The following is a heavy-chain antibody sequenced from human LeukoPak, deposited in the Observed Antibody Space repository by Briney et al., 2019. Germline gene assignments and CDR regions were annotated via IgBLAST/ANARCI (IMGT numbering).Heavy chain of an antibody. CDR3: ASPDSSNPALDY. V-gene: IGHV4-39*07. CDR1: GGSISSSSYY. J-gene: IGHJ4*02. Sequence: PSETLSLTCTVSGGSISSSSYYWSWIRQPPGKGLEWIGEINHSGSTNYNPSLKSRVTISVDTSKNQFSLKLSSVTAADTAVYYCASPDSSNPALDYWGQGTLVTVSS. D-gene: IGHD6-13*01. CDR2: INHSGST.